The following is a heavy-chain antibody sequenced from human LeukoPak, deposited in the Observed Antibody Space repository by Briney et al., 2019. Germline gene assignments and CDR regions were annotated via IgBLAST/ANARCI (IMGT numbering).Heavy chain of an antibody. Sequence: SETLSLTCTVSGGSVSSGSYYWSWIRQPPGKGLEWIGYIYYGGSTNYNPSLKSRVTISVDTSKNQFSLKLSSVTAADTAVYYCAREAPLLPAAAPRPGYYYGMDVWGKGTTVTVSS. CDR1: GGSVSSGSYY. CDR2: IYYGGST. D-gene: IGHD2-2*01. CDR3: AREAPLLPAAAPRPGYYYGMDV. V-gene: IGHV4-61*01. J-gene: IGHJ6*04.